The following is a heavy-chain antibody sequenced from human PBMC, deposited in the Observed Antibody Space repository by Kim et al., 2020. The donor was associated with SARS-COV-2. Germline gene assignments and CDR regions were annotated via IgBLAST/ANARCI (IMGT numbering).Heavy chain of an antibody. CDR3: ARFFKISRGSSGWDGGGVDY. CDR1: GGSVSSGSYY. V-gene: IGHV4-61*01. J-gene: IGHJ4*02. Sequence: SETLSLTCTVSGGSVSSGSYYWSWIRQPPGKGLEWIGYIYYSGSTDYNPSLKSRVTISIDTSKNQFSLKLSSVTAADTAMYYCARFFKISRGSSGWDGGGVDYWGQGTLVTVFS. D-gene: IGHD6-19*01. CDR2: IYYSGST.